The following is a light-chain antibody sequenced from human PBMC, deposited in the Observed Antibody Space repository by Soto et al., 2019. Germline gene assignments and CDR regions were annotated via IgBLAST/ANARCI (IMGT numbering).Light chain of an antibody. CDR1: QSISSW. CDR3: QQYNSYWT. V-gene: IGKV1-5*03. Sequence: DIQMTQSPSTLSASVGDRVTITCRASQSISSWLAWYQQKPGKAPKLLIYKASSLESGVPSRFSGSGSGTEFTLTISRLQPDVFATYYCQQYNSYWTFGQGTKVEIK. J-gene: IGKJ1*01. CDR2: KAS.